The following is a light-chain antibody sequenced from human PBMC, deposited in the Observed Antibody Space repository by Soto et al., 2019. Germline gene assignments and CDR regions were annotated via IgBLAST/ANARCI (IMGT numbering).Light chain of an antibody. V-gene: IGLV2-14*01. Sequence: QSVLTQPASVSGSPGQSITISCTGTSSDVGGYNYVSWYQQHPGKAPKLMIYDVSNRPSGVSNRFSGSKSGNTASLTISWLQAEDEADYYCSSYTSSSTVVFGGVTKLTVL. J-gene: IGLJ2*01. CDR2: DVS. CDR1: SSDVGGYNY. CDR3: SSYTSSSTVV.